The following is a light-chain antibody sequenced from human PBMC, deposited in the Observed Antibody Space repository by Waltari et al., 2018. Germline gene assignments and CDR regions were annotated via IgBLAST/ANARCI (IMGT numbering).Light chain of an antibody. CDR3: SSYAHNNHFV. J-gene: IGLJ1*01. V-gene: IGLV2-8*01. CDR1: NSDVGAYNY. CDR2: EVT. Sequence: QSVLTQPPSATGSPGQSVTISCTGTNSDVGAYNYVSWYHQHPGKVPKLLLYEVTKRPSGFPDRFSGSKSGNTASLTVSGLQADDEADYYCSSYAHNNHFVFGTGTKVTVL.